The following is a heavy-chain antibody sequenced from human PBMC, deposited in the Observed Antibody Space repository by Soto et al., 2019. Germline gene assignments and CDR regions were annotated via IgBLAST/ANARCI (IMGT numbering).Heavy chain of an antibody. V-gene: IGHV4-31*03. Sequence: QVQLQESGPGLVKPSQTLSLTCTVSGGSISSGGYYWSWIRQHPGKGLEWIGYIYYSGSTYYNPSLKSRVTISVDTSKNQFSLKLSSVTAADTAVYYCTRANGGFGELFNWFDPWGQGTLVTVSS. CDR2: IYYSGST. CDR3: TRANGGFGELFNWFDP. D-gene: IGHD3-10*01. CDR1: GGSISSGGYY. J-gene: IGHJ5*02.